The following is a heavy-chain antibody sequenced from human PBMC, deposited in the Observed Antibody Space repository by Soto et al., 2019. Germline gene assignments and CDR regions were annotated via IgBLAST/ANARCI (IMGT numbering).Heavy chain of an antibody. V-gene: IGHV1-18*04. CDR2: IDSNNGNT. J-gene: IGHJ4*02. CDR1: GYTFASYG. CDR3: ARVAVAGFWYFDY. D-gene: IGHD6-19*01. Sequence: ASVKVSCKAPGYTFASYGISWVRQAPGQGLEYMGWIDSNNGNTDYVQKFQGRVTMTTDTSTTTTYMELRGLRSDDTALYYCARVAVAGFWYFDYWGQGTMVTVSS.